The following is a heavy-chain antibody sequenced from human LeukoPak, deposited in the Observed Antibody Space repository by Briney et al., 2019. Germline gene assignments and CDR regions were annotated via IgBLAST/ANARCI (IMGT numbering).Heavy chain of an antibody. V-gene: IGHV1-8*01. CDR3: ARDGAVAGGFVVVNWFDP. CDR2: MNPNSGNT. J-gene: IGHJ5*02. CDR1: GYTFTSYD. Sequence: ASVKVSCKASGYTFTSYDINWVRQATGRGLEWMGWMNPNSGNTGYAQKFQGRVTMTRNTSISTAYVELSSLRSEDTAVYYCARDGAVAGGFVVVNWFDPWGQGTLVTVSS. D-gene: IGHD6-19*01.